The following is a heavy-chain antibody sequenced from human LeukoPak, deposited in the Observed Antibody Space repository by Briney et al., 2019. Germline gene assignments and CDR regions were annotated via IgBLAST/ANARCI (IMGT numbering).Heavy chain of an antibody. J-gene: IGHJ6*03. V-gene: IGHV4-59*12. CDR1: GGSISSYY. CDR3: AREEVPAAPRHYYYYMDV. D-gene: IGHD2-2*01. Sequence: SETLSLTCTVSGGSISSYYWSWIRQPPGKGLEWIGYIYYSGSTYYNPSLKSRVTISVDRSKNQFSLKLSSVTAADTAVYYCAREEVPAAPRHYYYYMDVWGKGTTVTVSS. CDR2: IYYSGST.